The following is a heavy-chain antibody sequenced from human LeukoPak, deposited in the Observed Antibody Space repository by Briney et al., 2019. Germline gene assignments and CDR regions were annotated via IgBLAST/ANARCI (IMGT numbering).Heavy chain of an antibody. CDR1: GGSISSYY. J-gene: IGHJ3*02. V-gene: IGHV4-4*07. CDR3: ARSGGYSYGFAFDI. Sequence: PSETLSLTCTVSGGSISSYYWSWIRQPAGKGLEWIGRIYTSGSTNYNPSLKSRVTMSVEKSKNQFSLKLSSVTAADTAVYYCARSGGYSYGFAFDIWGQGTMVTVSS. D-gene: IGHD5-18*01. CDR2: IYTSGST.